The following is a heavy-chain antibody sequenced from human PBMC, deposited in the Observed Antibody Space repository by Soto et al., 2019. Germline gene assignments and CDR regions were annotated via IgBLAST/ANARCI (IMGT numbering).Heavy chain of an antibody. J-gene: IGHJ4*02. Sequence: GGSLRLSCAASGFTFNSYSMNWVRQAPGKGLEWVSYISTSGSTIQYADSVKGRFTISRDNAKNSLFLQMSSLRDEDTAVYYCARDLFRSAVMVTYVLDYWGKGTLVTVSS. CDR1: GFTFNSYS. V-gene: IGHV3-48*02. CDR2: ISTSGSTI. D-gene: IGHD5-18*01. CDR3: ARDLFRSAVMVTYVLDY.